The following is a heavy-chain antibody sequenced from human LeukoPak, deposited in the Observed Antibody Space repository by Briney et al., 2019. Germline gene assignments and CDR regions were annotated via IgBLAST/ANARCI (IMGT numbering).Heavy chain of an antibody. CDR2: VFYSGNT. CDR1: GGSINTNTFF. J-gene: IGHJ6*03. Sequence: SETLSLTCGVSGGSINTNTFFWGWIRQPPGKGLEWIGNVFYSGNTLYNPSLKSRVTMSIDTSKSQFSLSLSSVAAADTAMYWCVRQSRIFGVTRPGYMDVWGKGIMVSVSS. CDR3: VRQSRIFGVTRPGYMDV. V-gene: IGHV4-39*01. D-gene: IGHD3-3*01.